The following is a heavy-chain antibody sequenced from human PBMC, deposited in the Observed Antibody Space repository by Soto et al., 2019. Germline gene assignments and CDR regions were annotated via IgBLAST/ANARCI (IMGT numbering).Heavy chain of an antibody. CDR2: IIPIFGST. J-gene: IGHJ6*02. CDR1: GGTFSSYA. V-gene: IGHV1-69*05. D-gene: IGHD2-15*01. CDR3: ARVVKDEYYYYGMDV. Sequence: GASVKVSCKASGGTFSSYAISWVRQAPGQGLEWMGGIIPIFGSTSYAQKFQGRVTMTRDTSTSTVYMELSSLRSEDTAVYYCARVVKDEYYYYGMDVWGQGTTITVSS.